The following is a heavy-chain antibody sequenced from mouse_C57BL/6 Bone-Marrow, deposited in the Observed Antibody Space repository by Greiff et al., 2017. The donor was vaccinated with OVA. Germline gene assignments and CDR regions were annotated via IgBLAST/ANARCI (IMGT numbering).Heavy chain of an antibody. V-gene: IGHV1-64*01. CDR2: IHPNSGST. J-gene: IGHJ4*01. D-gene: IGHD1-1*01. CDR1: GYTFTSYW. Sequence: QVQLQQPGAELVKPGASVKLSCKASGYTFTSYWMHWVKQRPGQGLEWIGMIHPNSGSTNYNEKFKSKATLTVDNSSSTAYMQLSSLTSEDSAVYYCARGGTTGSSLYAFDAMDYWGQGTSVTVSS. CDR3: ARGGTTGSSLYAFDAMDY.